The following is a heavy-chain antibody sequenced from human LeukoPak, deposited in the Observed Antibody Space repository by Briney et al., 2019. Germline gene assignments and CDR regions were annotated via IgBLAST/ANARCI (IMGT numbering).Heavy chain of an antibody. Sequence: YPGGSLRLSCAASGFTFSSYAMSWVRQAPGKGLEWVSAISGSGGSTYYADSVKGRFTISRDNSKNTLYPQMNSLRAEDTAVYYCAKDSRGHEGSYWGQGTLVTVSS. CDR1: GFTFSSYA. V-gene: IGHV3-23*01. CDR3: AKDSRGHEGSY. CDR2: ISGSGGST. J-gene: IGHJ4*02. D-gene: IGHD3-10*01.